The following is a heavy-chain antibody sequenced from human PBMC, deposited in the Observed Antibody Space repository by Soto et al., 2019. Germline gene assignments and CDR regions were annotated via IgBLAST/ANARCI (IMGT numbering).Heavy chain of an antibody. J-gene: IGHJ3*02. CDR2: IKSKTDGGTT. V-gene: IGHV3-15*01. D-gene: IGHD6-19*01. Sequence: PGGSLRLSCAASGFTFSNAWMSWVRQAPGKGLEWVGRIKSKTDGGTTDYAAPVKGRFTISRDDSKNTLYLQMNSLKTEDTAVYYCTTDRLVGDALDIWGQGTMVTVSS. CDR1: GFTFSNAW. CDR3: TTDRLVGDALDI.